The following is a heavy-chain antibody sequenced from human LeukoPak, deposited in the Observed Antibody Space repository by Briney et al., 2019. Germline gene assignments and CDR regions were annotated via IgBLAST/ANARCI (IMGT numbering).Heavy chain of an antibody. D-gene: IGHD3-22*01. CDR1: GFTFRRHW. CDR3: ARDLWLGERGLFFFEY. Sequence: GGSLRLSCAASGFTFRRHWMSWVRQAPGKGLEWVANMRDDGSEEFYVNSVKGRFTISRDNAKNSLYLQMDSLRAEDTAVYYCARDLWLGERGLFFFEYWGQGALVTVAS. CDR2: MRDDGSEE. V-gene: IGHV3-7*01. J-gene: IGHJ4*02.